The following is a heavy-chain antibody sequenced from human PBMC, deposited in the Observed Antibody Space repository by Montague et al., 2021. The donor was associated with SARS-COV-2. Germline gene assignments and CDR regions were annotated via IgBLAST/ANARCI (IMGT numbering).Heavy chain of an antibody. D-gene: IGHD2-2*01. J-gene: IGHJ6*02. CDR3: ATESVVPASLYYYGMDV. CDR1: GGSISSYY. Sequence: SETLSLTCTVSGGSISSYYWSWIRQPPGKGLEWIGYIYYSGSTYYNPSXXSRVTISVDTSKNQFSLKLSSVTAADTAVYYCATESVVPASLYYYGMDVWGQGTTVTVSS. V-gene: IGHV4-59*06. CDR2: IYYSGST.